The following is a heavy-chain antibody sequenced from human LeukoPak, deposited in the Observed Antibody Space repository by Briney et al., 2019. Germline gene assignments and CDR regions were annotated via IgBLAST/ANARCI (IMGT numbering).Heavy chain of an antibody. CDR3: ARDTSDGYSYGYDY. D-gene: IGHD5-18*01. CDR1: GYTFTSYA. Sequence: GASVTVSCKASGYTFTSYAMNWVRQAPGQGLEWMGWINTNTGNPTYAQGFTGRFVFSLDTSVSTAYLQISSLKAEDTAVYYCARDTSDGYSYGYDYWGQGTLVTVSS. CDR2: INTNTGNP. V-gene: IGHV7-4-1*02. J-gene: IGHJ4*02.